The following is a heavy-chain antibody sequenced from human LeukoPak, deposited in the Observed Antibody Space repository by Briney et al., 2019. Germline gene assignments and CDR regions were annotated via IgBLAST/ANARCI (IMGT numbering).Heavy chain of an antibody. J-gene: IGHJ4*02. CDR3: AKMAAYGDYGYGY. V-gene: IGHV3-23*01. Sequence: GGSLRLSCAASGFTLSSYAMSWVRQAPGKGLEWVSAISDTGNTYHADSVKGRFTISRDNSKNTLYLQMNSLRAEDTAVYYCAKMAAYGDYGYGYWGQGTLVTVSS. D-gene: IGHD4-17*01. CDR1: GFTLSSYA. CDR2: ISDTGNT.